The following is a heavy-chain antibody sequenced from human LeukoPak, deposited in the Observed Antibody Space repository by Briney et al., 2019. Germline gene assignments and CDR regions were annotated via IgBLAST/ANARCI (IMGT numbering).Heavy chain of an antibody. CDR2: ISYDGSNK. D-gene: IGHD1-26*01. Sequence: GGSLRLSCAASGFTFSSYAMHWVRQAPGKGLEWVAVISYDGSNKYYADSVKGRFTISRDNSKNTLYLQMNSLRAEDTAVYYCARDFLYSGSYSRTYYFDYWGQGTLVTVSS. V-gene: IGHV3-30-3*01. J-gene: IGHJ4*02. CDR3: ARDFLYSGSYSRTYYFDY. CDR1: GFTFSSYA.